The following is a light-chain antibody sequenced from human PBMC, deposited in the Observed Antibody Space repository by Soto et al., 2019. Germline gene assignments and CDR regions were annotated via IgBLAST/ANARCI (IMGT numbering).Light chain of an antibody. CDR1: SSDVGGYNY. V-gene: IGLV2-8*01. CDR2: EVN. Sequence: QSALTQPPSASGSPGQSVTISCTGTSSDVGGYNYVSWYQQHPGKAPKLLIYEVNKRPSGVPDRFSGSKSGNTASLTVSGLQTEDEADYYFSSFAGSNNLRMFGGGTKLTV. CDR3: SSFAGSNNLRM. J-gene: IGLJ3*02.